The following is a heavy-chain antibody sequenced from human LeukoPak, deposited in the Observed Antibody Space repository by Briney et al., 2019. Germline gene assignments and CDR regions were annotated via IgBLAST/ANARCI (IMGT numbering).Heavy chain of an antibody. Sequence: SETLSLTCTVSGGSISSYYWSWIRQPPGKGLEWIGYIYYSGSTNYNPSLKSRVTISVDTSKNQFSLKLSSVTAADTAVYYRARRMGGDYGHWFDPWGQGTLVTVSS. V-gene: IGHV4-59*08. J-gene: IGHJ5*02. CDR2: IYYSGST. CDR1: GGSISSYY. CDR3: ARRMGGDYGHWFDP. D-gene: IGHD4-17*01.